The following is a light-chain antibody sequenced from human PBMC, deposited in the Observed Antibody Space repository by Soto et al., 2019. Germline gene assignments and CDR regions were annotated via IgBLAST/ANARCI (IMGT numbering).Light chain of an antibody. J-gene: IGLJ1*01. V-gene: IGLV2-14*01. CDR2: DVS. CDR1: SSDVGGYNY. Sequence: QSVLTQPASVSGSPGQSITISCTGTSSDVGGYNYVSWYQQHPGKAPKLMIYDVSNRPSGVSNRSSGSKSGNTASLTISGLQAEDEADYYCSSYTSSSTPHVFGTGTKVPVL. CDR3: SSYTSSSTPHV.